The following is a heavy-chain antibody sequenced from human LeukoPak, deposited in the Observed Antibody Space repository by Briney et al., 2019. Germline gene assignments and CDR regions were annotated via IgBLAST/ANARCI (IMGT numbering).Heavy chain of an antibody. Sequence: SETLSLTCTVSGGSISSGDYYWSWIRQPPGKGLGWIGYIYYSGSTYYNPSLKSRVTISVDTSKNQFSLKLSSVTAADTAVYYCARGVVRGAYFDYWGQGTLVTVSS. D-gene: IGHD3-10*01. J-gene: IGHJ4*02. CDR3: ARGVVRGAYFDY. V-gene: IGHV4-30-4*01. CDR2: IYYSGST. CDR1: GGSISSGDYY.